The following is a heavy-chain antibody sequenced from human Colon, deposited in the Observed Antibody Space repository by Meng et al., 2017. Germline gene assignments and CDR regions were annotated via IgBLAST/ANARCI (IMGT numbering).Heavy chain of an antibody. Sequence: SETLSPTCTVSGASVGGDYWSWIRQPPGKGLEWIGHIYNTGSTNYNPSLKSRVTISIDPSKSQFSLELSSVTAASTAVYYCARGPPAASWGPGTLVTVSS. J-gene: IGHJ5*02. D-gene: IGHD2-15*01. CDR3: ARGPPAAS. CDR1: GASVGGDY. CDR2: IYNTGST. V-gene: IGHV4-59*02.